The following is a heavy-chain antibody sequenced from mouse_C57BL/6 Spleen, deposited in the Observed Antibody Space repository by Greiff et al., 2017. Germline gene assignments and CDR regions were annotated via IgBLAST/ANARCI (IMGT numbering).Heavy chain of an antibody. CDR2: IDPSDSYT. V-gene: IGHV1-69*01. D-gene: IGHD2-3*01. CDR3: ARSGLLSFAY. Sequence: QVQLQQPGAELVMPGASVKLSCKASGYTFTSYWMHWVKQRPGQGLEWIGKIDPSDSYTNYNQKFKGKSTLTVDKSSSAAYMQLSSLTSEDSAVYYCARSGLLSFAYWGQGTLVTVSA. J-gene: IGHJ3*01. CDR1: GYTFTSYW.